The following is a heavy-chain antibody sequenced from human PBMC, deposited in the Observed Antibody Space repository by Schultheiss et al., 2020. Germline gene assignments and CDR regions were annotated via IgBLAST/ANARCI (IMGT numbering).Heavy chain of an antibody. CDR3: ARAPMAGNTYGWYGMDV. D-gene: IGHD3-10*01. V-gene: IGHV3-9*01. CDR2: ISWNSGSI. CDR1: GFTFDDYS. Sequence: GGSLRLSCAASGFTFDDYSMHWVRQAPGKGLEWVSGISWNSGSIGYADSVKSRFTISRDSAKNSLYLQMNSLRVEDTALYYCARAPMAGNTYGWYGMDVWGQGTTVTVSS. J-gene: IGHJ6*02.